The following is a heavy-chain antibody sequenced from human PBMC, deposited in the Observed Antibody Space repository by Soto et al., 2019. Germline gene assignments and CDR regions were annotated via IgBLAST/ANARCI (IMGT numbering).Heavy chain of an antibody. CDR2: INQSGGGTS. Sequence: SETLSLTCAVNGGSLTGYYWSWIRQLPGKGLEWIGDINQSGGGTSNYNPSLKSRATMSLDTSNIQFSLKLSSVTAADTDLYYCARGIAYNFWSGKYYFDYWGLGNLVTVSS. V-gene: IGHV4-34*01. CDR3: ARGIAYNFWSGKYYFDY. J-gene: IGHJ4*02. D-gene: IGHD3-3*01. CDR1: GGSLTGYY.